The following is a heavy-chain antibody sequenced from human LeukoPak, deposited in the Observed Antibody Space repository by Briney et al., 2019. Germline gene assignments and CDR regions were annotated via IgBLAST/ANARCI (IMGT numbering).Heavy chain of an antibody. D-gene: IGHD6-19*01. CDR1: GYTFTGYY. Sequence: ASVEVSCKASGYTFTGYYMHWVRQAPGQGLEWMGWINPNSGATKYAQKFQGRVSMTRDTSISTAYMELSRLTSDDTAMYYCATDRSGWYGDYWGQGTLVTVSS. CDR3: ATDRSGWYGDY. CDR2: INPNSGAT. V-gene: IGHV1-2*02. J-gene: IGHJ4*02.